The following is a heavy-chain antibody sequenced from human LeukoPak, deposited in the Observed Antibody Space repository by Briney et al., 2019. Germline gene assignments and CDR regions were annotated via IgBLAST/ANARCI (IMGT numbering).Heavy chain of an antibody. CDR3: AREGSGPYYYGSGTVWRYYYYYMDV. Sequence: SETLSLTCTVSGYSISSGYYWGWIRQPPGKGLEWIGSIYHSGSTYYNPSLKSRVTISVDTSKNQFSLKLSSVTAADTAVYYCAREGSGPYYYGSGTVWRYYYYYMDVWGKGTTVTISS. CDR2: IYHSGST. V-gene: IGHV4-38-2*02. D-gene: IGHD3-10*01. CDR1: GYSISSGYY. J-gene: IGHJ6*03.